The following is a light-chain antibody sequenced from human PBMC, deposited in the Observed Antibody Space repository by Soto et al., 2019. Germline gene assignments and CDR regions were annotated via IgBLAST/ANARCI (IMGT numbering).Light chain of an antibody. CDR3: TSFTSSTPRWV. Sequence: QSALTQPASVSGSPGQSITISCTGTSSDVGGYNYVSWYQQYPGTAPKLMIYDVTNRPSGVSNRFSGSKSGNTASLTISGLQADDEADYYCTSFTSSTPRWVFGGGTKLTVL. CDR2: DVT. V-gene: IGLV2-14*01. J-gene: IGLJ3*02. CDR1: SSDVGGYNY.